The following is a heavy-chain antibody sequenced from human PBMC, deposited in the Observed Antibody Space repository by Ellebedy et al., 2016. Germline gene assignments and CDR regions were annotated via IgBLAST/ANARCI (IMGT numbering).Heavy chain of an antibody. CDR3: ARAIYDFWSGYLGVDY. CDR1: GFTFSSYG. Sequence: GESLKISCAASGFTFSSYGMHWVRQAPGKGLEWVAVISYDGSNKYYADSVKGRFTISRDNSKNTLYLQMNSLRAEDTAVYYCARAIYDFWSGYLGVDYWGQGTLVTVSS. CDR2: ISYDGSNK. J-gene: IGHJ4*02. V-gene: IGHV3-30*03. D-gene: IGHD3-3*01.